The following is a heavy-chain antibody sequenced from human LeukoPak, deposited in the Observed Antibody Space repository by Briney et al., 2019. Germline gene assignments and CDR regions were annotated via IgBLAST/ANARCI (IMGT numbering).Heavy chain of an antibody. CDR2: ISGSGGST. D-gene: IGHD6-6*01. CDR3: ASSVAARPSFLDY. V-gene: IGHV3-23*01. J-gene: IGHJ4*02. Sequence: AGGSLRLSCAASGFTFSSYAMSWVRQAPGKGLEWVSAISGSGGSTYYADSVKGRFTISRDNSKNTLYLQMNSLSSEDTAVYYCASSVAARPSFLDYWGQGTLVTVSS. CDR1: GFTFSSYA.